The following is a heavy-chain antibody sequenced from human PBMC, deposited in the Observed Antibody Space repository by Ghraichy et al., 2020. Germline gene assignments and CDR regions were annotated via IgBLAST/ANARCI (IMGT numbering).Heavy chain of an antibody. CDR3: ADRPVGY. Sequence: GGSLRLSCAASGFIFNNYWMTWVRQAPGKGLGWVANINQDGSEKNYVDSVRGRFTISRDNAKNSLYLQMNNLRAEDTGVYYCADRPVGYWGQGTLVTVSS. CDR1: GFIFNNYW. J-gene: IGHJ4*02. CDR2: INQDGSEK. D-gene: IGHD1-14*01. V-gene: IGHV3-7*03.